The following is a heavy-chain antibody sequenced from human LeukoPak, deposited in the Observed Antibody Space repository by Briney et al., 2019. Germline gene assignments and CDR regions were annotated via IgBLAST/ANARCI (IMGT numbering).Heavy chain of an antibody. J-gene: IGHJ3*02. CDR2: ISGSGGST. Sequence: GGSLRLSCAASGFTFSSYGMSWVRQAPGKGLEWVSAISGSGGSTYYADSVKGRFTISRDNSKNTLYLQMNSLKTEDTAVYYCTTESDAFDIWGQGTMVTVSS. CDR1: GFTFSSYG. V-gene: IGHV3-23*01. CDR3: TTESDAFDI.